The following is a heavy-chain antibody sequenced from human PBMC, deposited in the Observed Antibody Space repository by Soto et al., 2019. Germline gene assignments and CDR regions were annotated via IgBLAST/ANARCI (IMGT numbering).Heavy chain of an antibody. CDR3: ARITYYYFWSGHTHFDY. Sequence: QVQLQQWGAGLLKPSETLSLTCAVYGGSFSGYYWSWIRQPPGKGLEWIGEINHSGRTNYNPSLKSRVTISVDTHKNQFSLKLSSVTAEDTAVYYCARITYYYFWSGHTHFDYWGQGTLVTVSS. CDR1: GGSFSGYY. J-gene: IGHJ4*02. V-gene: IGHV4-34*01. CDR2: INHSGRT. D-gene: IGHD3-3*01.